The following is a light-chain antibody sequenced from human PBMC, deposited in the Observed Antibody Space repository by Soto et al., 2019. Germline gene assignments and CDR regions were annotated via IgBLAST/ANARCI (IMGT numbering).Light chain of an antibody. CDR1: SSDVGGYNY. J-gene: IGLJ2*01. V-gene: IGLV2-14*01. CDR2: DVS. CDR3: SSYTSSSNVV. Sequence: QSALTQPASVSGSPGQSITISCTGTSSDVGGYNYVSWYQQHPGKAPKLMIYDVSNRPSGVSNRFPGSKSGNTASLTISGLQAEDEADYYCSSYTSSSNVVFGGGTKLTVL.